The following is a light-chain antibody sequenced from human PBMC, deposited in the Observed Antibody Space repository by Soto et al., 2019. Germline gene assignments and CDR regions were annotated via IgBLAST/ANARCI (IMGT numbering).Light chain of an antibody. V-gene: IGKV3-15*01. J-gene: IGKJ2*01. CDR3: QQYNNWRT. CDR1: QSVSGN. CDR2: DAS. Sequence: EIVMTQSPATLSVSPGERATLSCRASQSVSGNLAWYQQKPGHPPRLLIYDASFRATGVPARFSGSGSGTEFTLTISSLQSEDFAVYYCQQYNNWRTFGQGTKLEIK.